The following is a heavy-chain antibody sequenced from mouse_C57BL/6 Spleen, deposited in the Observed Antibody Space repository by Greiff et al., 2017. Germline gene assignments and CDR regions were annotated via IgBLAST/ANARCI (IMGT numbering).Heavy chain of an antibody. D-gene: IGHD1-1*01. CDR3: ARRGYYGSSYDD. Sequence: QVQLKQSGPELVKPGASVKISCKASGYAFSSSWMNWVKQRPGKGLEWIGRIYPGDGDTNYNGKFKGKATLTADKSSSTAYMQLSSLTSEDSAVYFCARRGYYGSSYDDWGQGTTLTVSS. CDR1: GYAFSSSW. J-gene: IGHJ2*01. CDR2: IYPGDGDT. V-gene: IGHV1-82*01.